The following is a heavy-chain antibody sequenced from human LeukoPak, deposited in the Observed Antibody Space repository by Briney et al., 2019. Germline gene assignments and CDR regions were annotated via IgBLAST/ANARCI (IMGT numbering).Heavy chain of an antibody. Sequence: KSSETLSLTCTVSGGSIRSYYWSWIRQPPGKGLEWIGYIYYSGSTNYNPSLKSRVTISVDTSKNQFSLKLSSVTAADTAVYYCAISIAVAGLDYYYGMDVWGQGTTVTVSS. CDR2: IYYSGST. V-gene: IGHV4-59*01. D-gene: IGHD6-19*01. CDR1: GGSIRSYY. J-gene: IGHJ6*02. CDR3: AISIAVAGLDYYYGMDV.